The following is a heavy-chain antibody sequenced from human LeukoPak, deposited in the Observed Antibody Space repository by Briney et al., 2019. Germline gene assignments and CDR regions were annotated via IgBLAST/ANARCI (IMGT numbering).Heavy chain of an antibody. CDR2: ISHSGST. CDR3: ARASFATGTTKYYGMDV. D-gene: IGHD1-1*01. V-gene: IGHV4-34*01. Sequence: SETLSLTCAVYGGSFSGYYWGWIRQPPGKGLEWIGEISHSGSTNYNPSLKSRVTISVDASRNQFSLKLRSVTAADTAVYYCARASFATGTTKYYGMDVWGKGTTVTVSS. CDR1: GGSFSGYY. J-gene: IGHJ6*04.